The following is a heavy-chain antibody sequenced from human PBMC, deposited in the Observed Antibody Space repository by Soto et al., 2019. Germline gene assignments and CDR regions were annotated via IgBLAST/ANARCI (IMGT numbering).Heavy chain of an antibody. D-gene: IGHD1-26*01. Sequence: ASVKGSCKISGYTFTGYHIHWVRQAPGQGLEWMGWINTNTGDTNYAQKFQGWVTMTRDTSINTAYVQLSRLTSDDTAVYYCARWVGASNWSDPWGQGTLVTVSS. CDR1: GYTFTGYH. V-gene: IGHV1-2*04. CDR3: ARWVGASNWSDP. J-gene: IGHJ5*02. CDR2: INTNTGDT.